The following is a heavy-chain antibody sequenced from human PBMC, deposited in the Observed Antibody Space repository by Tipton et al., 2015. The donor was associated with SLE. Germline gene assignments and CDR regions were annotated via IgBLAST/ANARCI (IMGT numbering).Heavy chain of an antibody. CDR3: ARNYYDNGGHYEFDF. CDR1: GGPISSDNYY. D-gene: IGHD3-22*01. V-gene: IGHV4-31*03. J-gene: IGHJ4*02. CDR2: IYYSGTT. Sequence: TLSLTCSVSGGPISSDNYYWSWIRQHPGKGLEWMGYIYYSGTTYYNPSIKSRLIISIETSDNQFSLKLNSVTAADTAVDYCARNYYDNGGHYEFDFWGQGTLASVSS.